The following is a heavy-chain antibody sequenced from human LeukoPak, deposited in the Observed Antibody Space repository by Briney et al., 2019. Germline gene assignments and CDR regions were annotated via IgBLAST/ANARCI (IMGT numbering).Heavy chain of an antibody. D-gene: IGHD6-6*01. Sequence: GRSLRLSCAASGFSFSSYAMHWVRQAPGKGLEWVAVISYDGSNKDYADSVKGRFTISRDNSKNTLYLQMNSLRAEDTAVYYCARETAARRYFQHWGQGTLVTVSS. CDR2: ISYDGSNK. CDR3: ARETAARRYFQH. V-gene: IGHV3-30-3*01. CDR1: GFSFSSYA. J-gene: IGHJ1*01.